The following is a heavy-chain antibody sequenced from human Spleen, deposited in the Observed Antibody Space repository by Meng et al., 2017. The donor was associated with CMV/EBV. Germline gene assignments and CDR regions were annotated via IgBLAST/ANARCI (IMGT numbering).Heavy chain of an antibody. V-gene: IGHV4-59*01. CDR3: ARLAWAEITPLEGGFDP. D-gene: IGHD1-1*01. CDR1: GVSISSYY. J-gene: IGHJ5*02. CDR2: IFHSGST. Sequence: SETLSLTCTVSGVSISSYYWSWIRQPPGKGLEWIGYIFHSGSTTYNPSLKSRVTISVDTSKNQFSLNLNSVTAADTAVYYCARLAWAEITPLEGGFDPWGQGILVTVSS.